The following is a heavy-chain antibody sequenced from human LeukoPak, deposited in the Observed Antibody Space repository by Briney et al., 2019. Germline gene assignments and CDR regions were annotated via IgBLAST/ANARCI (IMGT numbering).Heavy chain of an antibody. CDR3: ASNRWYCSSTSCYAFDY. D-gene: IGHD2-2*01. CDR1: GGSFSVYY. Sequence: SETLSLTCAVYGGSFSVYYWSWIRQPPGKGLEWIGEINHSGSTNYNPSLKSRVTISVDTSKNQFSLKLSSVTAADTAVYYCASNRWYCSSTSCYAFDYWGQGTLVTVSS. CDR2: INHSGST. V-gene: IGHV4-34*01. J-gene: IGHJ4*02.